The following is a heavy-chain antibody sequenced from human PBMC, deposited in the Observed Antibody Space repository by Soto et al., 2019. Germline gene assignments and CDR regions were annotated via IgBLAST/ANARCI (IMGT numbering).Heavy chain of an antibody. J-gene: IGHJ6*02. V-gene: IGHV4-31*03. D-gene: IGHD6-13*01. CDR3: ARDLQYSRLFYGMDV. Sequence: QVQLQESGPGLVKPSQTLSLTCTVSGGSISSGGYYWSWIRQHPGKGLEWIGYIYYSGSTYYNPSLKSRVTIPVETSKNQFPLKLSSVTAADTAVYYCARDLQYSRLFYGMDVWGQGTTVTVSS. CDR2: IYYSGST. CDR1: GGSISSGGYY.